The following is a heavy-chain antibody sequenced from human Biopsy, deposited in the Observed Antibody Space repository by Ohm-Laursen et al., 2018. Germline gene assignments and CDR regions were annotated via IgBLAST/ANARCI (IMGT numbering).Heavy chain of an antibody. V-gene: IGHV1-69*13. CDR3: ARGPHSGSHSCFDY. D-gene: IGHD1-26*01. CDR2: IIPMFGTA. J-gene: IGHJ4*02. CDR1: GGTFINYA. Sequence: SEKVSCKASGGTFINYAISWGRQAPGQGLEWMGGIIPMFGTANYAQMFQGRVTISADESTSTSYMDLSRLTTEDTAIYYCARGPHSGSHSCFDYWGRGTLVTVSS.